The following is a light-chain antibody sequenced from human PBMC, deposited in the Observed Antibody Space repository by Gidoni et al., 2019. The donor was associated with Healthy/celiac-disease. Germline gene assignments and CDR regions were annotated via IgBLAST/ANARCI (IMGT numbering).Light chain of an antibody. Sequence: EIVLTQSPATLSLSPGERATLSCRASQSVSSYLAWYQQKPGQAPRLLIYDASNRATGIPARFSGSGSGTDFTLTISSLEPEEFAVYYGQQRSNWLTFXGXTKVEIK. CDR3: QQRSNWLT. J-gene: IGKJ4*01. CDR2: DAS. V-gene: IGKV3-11*01. CDR1: QSVSSY.